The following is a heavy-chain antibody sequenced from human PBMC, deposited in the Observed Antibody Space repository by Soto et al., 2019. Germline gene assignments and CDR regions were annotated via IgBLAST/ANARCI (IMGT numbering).Heavy chain of an antibody. V-gene: IGHV3-74*01. Sequence: GGSLRLSCAASGFTFSSYWMHWVRQAPGKGLVWVSRINSDGSSTSYADSVKGRFTISRDNAKNTLYLQMNSLRAEDTAVYYCARDYRDRGYDSAGMDVWGQGTTVTVSS. J-gene: IGHJ6*02. D-gene: IGHD5-12*01. CDR1: GFTFSSYW. CDR2: INSDGSST. CDR3: ARDYRDRGYDSAGMDV.